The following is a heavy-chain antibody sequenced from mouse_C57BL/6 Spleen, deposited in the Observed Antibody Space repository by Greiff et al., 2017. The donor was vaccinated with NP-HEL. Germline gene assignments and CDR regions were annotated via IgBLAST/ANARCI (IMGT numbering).Heavy chain of an antibody. CDR2: IRSKSNNYAT. Sequence: EVKLQESGGGLVQPKGSLKLSCAASGFSFNTYAMNWVRQAPGKGLEWVARIRSKSNNYATYYADSVKDRFTISRDDSESMLYLQMNNLKTEDTAMYYCVREVYYGYDGSYAMDYWGQGTSVTVSS. CDR3: VREVYYGYDGSYAMDY. V-gene: IGHV10-1*01. J-gene: IGHJ4*01. D-gene: IGHD2-2*01. CDR1: GFSFNTYA.